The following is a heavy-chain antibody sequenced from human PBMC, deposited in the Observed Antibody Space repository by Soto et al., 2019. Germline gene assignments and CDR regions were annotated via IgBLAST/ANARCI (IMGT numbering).Heavy chain of an antibody. J-gene: IGHJ4*02. CDR1: GYMFTKYY. D-gene: IGHD6-13*01. CDR2: FNPDTGNT. Sequence: QVQLVQSGAEVKKPGASVKASCKASGYMFTKYYLHWVRQAPGQGYEWMGIFNPDTGNTEYPHSFRGKVTMTRDTSTNTVYMELRSLRSEDTAVYFCARERIVAGGATFDYWGQGTLVTVSS. CDR3: ARERIVAGGATFDY. V-gene: IGHV1-46*01.